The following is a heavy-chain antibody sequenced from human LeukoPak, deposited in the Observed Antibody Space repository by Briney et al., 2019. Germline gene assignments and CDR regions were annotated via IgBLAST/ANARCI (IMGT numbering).Heavy chain of an antibody. Sequence: ASVKVSCKVSGYTLTELSMHWVRQAPGKGLEWMGGFDPEDGETIYAQKFQGRVTMTEDTSTDTAYMELSSLRSEDTAVYYCAIDWNMVRGVIMGAFDIWGQGTMVTVSS. CDR2: FDPEDGET. V-gene: IGHV1-24*01. CDR3: AIDWNMVRGVIMGAFDI. J-gene: IGHJ3*02. D-gene: IGHD3-10*01. CDR1: GYTLTELS.